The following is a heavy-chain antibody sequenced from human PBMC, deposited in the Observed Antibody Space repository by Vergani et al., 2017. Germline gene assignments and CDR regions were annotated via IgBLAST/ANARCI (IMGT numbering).Heavy chain of an antibody. D-gene: IGHD3-16*01. Sequence: VQLVESGGGLVKPGGSLRLSCAASGFTFSSYSMNWVRQAPGKGLEWVAVISYDGSNKYYADSVKGRFTISRDNSKNSLYLQMNSLRAEDTAVYYCARDDRLGGPFDYWGQGTLVTVSS. V-gene: IGHV3-30*03. CDR2: ISYDGSNK. CDR1: GFTFSSYS. J-gene: IGHJ4*02. CDR3: ARDDRLGGPFDY.